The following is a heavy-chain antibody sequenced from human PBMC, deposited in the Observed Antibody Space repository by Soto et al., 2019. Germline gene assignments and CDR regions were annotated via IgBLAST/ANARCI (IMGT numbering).Heavy chain of an antibody. D-gene: IGHD6-6*01. CDR3: ARVGGSSSASYFDY. CDR1: GFTFSSYG. V-gene: IGHV3-33*01. J-gene: IGHJ4*02. Sequence: QVQLVESGGGVVQPGRSLRLSCAASGFTFSSYGMHWVRQAPGKGLEWVAVIWYDGSNKYYADSVKGRFTISRDNSKNTRYLQMNSLRAEDTAVYYCARVGGSSSASYFDYWGQGTLVTVSS. CDR2: IWYDGSNK.